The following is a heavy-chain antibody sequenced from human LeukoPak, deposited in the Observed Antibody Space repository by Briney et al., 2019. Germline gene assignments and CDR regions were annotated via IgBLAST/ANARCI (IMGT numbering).Heavy chain of an antibody. CDR3: ARSGDGGYRGDWFDP. D-gene: IGHD5-12*01. V-gene: IGHV3-21*01. Sequence: GGSLRLSCAASGFTFSSYSMNWVRQAPGKGLEWVSSSSSSSSYIYYADSVKGRFTISRDNAKNSLYLQMNSLRAEDTAVYYCARSGDGGYRGDWFDPWGQGTLVTVSS. CDR2: SSSSSSYI. J-gene: IGHJ5*02. CDR1: GFTFSSYS.